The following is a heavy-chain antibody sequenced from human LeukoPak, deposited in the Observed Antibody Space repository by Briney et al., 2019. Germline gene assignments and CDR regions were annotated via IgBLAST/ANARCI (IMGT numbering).Heavy chain of an antibody. J-gene: IGHJ3*02. Sequence: PSETLSLTCTVSGGSIGADHWSWIRQRPGKGLEWIGYMSPSGSTNYNPSLKNRGTIFRDTSKNQFFLKLSAVTAADTAVYYCAKDRSINAFDIWGQGTVVTVSA. CDR2: MSPSGST. V-gene: IGHV4-59*01. CDR3: AKDRSINAFDI. D-gene: IGHD2-21*01. CDR1: GGSIGADH.